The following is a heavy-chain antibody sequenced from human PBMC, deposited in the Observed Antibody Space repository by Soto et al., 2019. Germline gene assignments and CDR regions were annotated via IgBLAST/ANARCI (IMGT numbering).Heavy chain of an antibody. CDR1: IVSLSSNY. D-gene: IGHD3-10*01. J-gene: IGHJ4*02. CDR2: SYYSRST. CDR3: ARSFMVPVDFFDY. V-gene: IGHV4-59*01. Sequence: SETLSLTCTASIVSLSSNYWRWIRQSPGKGLEWIENSYYSRSTNSIPSLKSPLTMSVDTSKLQFTLKLSSVNAADTGVYFCARSFMVPVDFFDYWGQGTPVTVSS.